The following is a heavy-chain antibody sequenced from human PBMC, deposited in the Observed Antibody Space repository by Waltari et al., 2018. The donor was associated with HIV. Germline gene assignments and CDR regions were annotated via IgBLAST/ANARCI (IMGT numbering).Heavy chain of an antibody. CDR3: AHRLTYYYDSSGYYSTPFDY. Sequence: QITLKESGPTLVKPTQTLTLTCAFSGFSPSTSGVGVGWISPPPGTALEWLALIYWDDDKRYSPSLKSRLTITKDTSKNQVVLTMTNMDPVDTATYYCAHRLTYYYDSSGYYSTPFDYWGQGTLVTVSS. CDR1: GFSPSTSGVG. J-gene: IGHJ4*02. CDR2: IYWDDDK. V-gene: IGHV2-5*02. D-gene: IGHD3-22*01.